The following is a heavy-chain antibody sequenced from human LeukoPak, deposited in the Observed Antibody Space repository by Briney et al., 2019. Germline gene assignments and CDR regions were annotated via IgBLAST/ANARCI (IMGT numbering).Heavy chain of an antibody. Sequence: SETLSLTCTVSGGSISSSSYYWGWIRQPPGKGLEWIGSIYYSGSTSYNPSLKSRVTISVDTSKNQFSLKLSSVTAADTAVYYCAGTSGSRNWFDPWGQGTLVTVSS. CDR1: GGSISSSSYY. J-gene: IGHJ5*02. CDR3: AGTSGSRNWFDP. D-gene: IGHD1-26*01. V-gene: IGHV4-39*01. CDR2: IYYSGST.